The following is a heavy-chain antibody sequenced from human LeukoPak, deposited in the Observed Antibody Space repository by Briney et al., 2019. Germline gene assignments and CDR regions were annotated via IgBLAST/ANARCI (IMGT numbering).Heavy chain of an antibody. Sequence: SQTLSLTCAISGDSVSSNSAAWNWIRQSPSRGLEWLGRTYYRSKWYNDYAVSVKSRITINPDTSKNQFSLQLNSVTPEDTAVYYCAREQLWFGELLIYHYGMDVWGQGTTVTVSS. CDR3: AREQLWFGELLIYHYGMDV. V-gene: IGHV6-1*01. CDR2: TYYRSKWYN. D-gene: IGHD3-10*01. J-gene: IGHJ6*02. CDR1: GDSVSSNSAA.